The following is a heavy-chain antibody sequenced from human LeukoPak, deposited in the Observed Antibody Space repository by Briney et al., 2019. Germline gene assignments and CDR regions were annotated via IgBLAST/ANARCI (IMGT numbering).Heavy chain of an antibody. V-gene: IGHV4-34*01. J-gene: IGHJ4*02. CDR2: INHGGSA. CDR3: ARGRRPSVERQYSGGWYFFDS. CDR1: GDSFSGYY. D-gene: IGHD6-19*01. Sequence: PSETLSLTCAVYGDSFSGYYWSWLRQSPEKGLEWIGQINHGGSATYNPSLKSRLSISVESSGNQFSLELNSVTAADTAVYYCARGRRPSVERQYSGGWYFFDSWGQGTLVTVSS.